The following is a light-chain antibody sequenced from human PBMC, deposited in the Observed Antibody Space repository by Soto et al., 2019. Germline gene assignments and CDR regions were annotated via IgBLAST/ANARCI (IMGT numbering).Light chain of an antibody. CDR3: QQYGTSPWT. CDR2: GAS. CDR1: QSLSRSS. J-gene: IGKJ1*01. V-gene: IGKV3-20*01. Sequence: EIVLTQSPGTLSLSPGDRATLSCRASQSLSRSSLAWYQQKPGRAPRLLIYGASTRATGIPDRFSGSGSGTDFTLTIRRLEPEDFAVYYCQQYGTSPWTFGQGTKVDI.